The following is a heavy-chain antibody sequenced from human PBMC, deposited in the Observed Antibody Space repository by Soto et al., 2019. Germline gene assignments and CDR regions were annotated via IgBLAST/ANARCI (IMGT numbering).Heavy chain of an antibody. D-gene: IGHD2-21*02. V-gene: IGHV4-31*03. CDR1: GGSISSGGYY. Sequence: SETLSLTCTVSGGSISSGGYYWSWIRQHPGKGLEWIGYIYYSGSTYYNPSLKSRVTISVDTSKNQFSLKLGSVTAADTAVYYCARDLICGGDCSHNWFDPWGQGTLVTVSS. CDR2: IYYSGST. CDR3: ARDLICGGDCSHNWFDP. J-gene: IGHJ5*02.